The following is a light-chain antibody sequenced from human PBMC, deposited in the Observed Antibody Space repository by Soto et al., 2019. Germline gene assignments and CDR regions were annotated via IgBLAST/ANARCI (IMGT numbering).Light chain of an antibody. CDR2: WAS. CDR1: QSVLYSSNDNNY. V-gene: IGKV4-1*01. Sequence: DIVMTQSPDSLAVSLGERATINCKSSQSVLYSSNDNNYLAWYQQKPGQPPKLLIYWASTRESGVPDRFSGSGSGTDFSLTISSLQAEDVEVYYCQEYYSSPTFGQGTKVEIK. CDR3: QEYYSSPT. J-gene: IGKJ1*01.